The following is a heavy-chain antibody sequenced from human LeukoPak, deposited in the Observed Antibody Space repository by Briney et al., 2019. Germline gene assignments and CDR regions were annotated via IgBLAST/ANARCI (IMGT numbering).Heavy chain of an antibody. V-gene: IGHV3-23*01. Sequence: PGGSLRLSCADPGFTFSSYAMCWVRQTPGKGLGWVSAISGSGGSTYYADSVKGRFTISRDNSKNTLYLQMNSLRAEDTAVYYCAYEYYCDYWGQGTLVTVSS. D-gene: IGHD3-3*01. J-gene: IGHJ4*02. CDR3: AYEYYCDY. CDR1: GFTFSSYA. CDR2: ISGSGGST.